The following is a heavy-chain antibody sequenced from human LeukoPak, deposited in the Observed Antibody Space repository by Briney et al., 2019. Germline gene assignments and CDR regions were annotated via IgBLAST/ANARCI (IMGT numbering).Heavy chain of an antibody. CDR3: ARVGRGYSFNVYCFDY. D-gene: IGHD5-18*01. Sequence: GGSLRLSCAASGFTFSSFALHWVRQAPGKGLQWVAVISYDGNNKYYADSVKGRFTISRDNSKNTLYLQMNNLRAQDTAVYYCARVGRGYSFNVYCFDYWGQGTLVTVSS. V-gene: IGHV3-30*11. CDR2: ISYDGNNK. CDR1: GFTFSSFA. J-gene: IGHJ4*02.